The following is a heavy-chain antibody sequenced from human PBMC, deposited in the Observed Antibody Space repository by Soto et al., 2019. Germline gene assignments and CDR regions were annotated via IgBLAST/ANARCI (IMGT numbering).Heavy chain of an antibody. V-gene: IGHV3-15*01. J-gene: IGHJ4*02. D-gene: IGHD3-3*01. Sequence: DVQLVESGGDLVKPGGSLRLSCAASGFAFSDASMSWVRQAPGKGLEWVGRIKTKSSGGTTDYAAPVKGRFTISRDDSKNTVYLQIDSLKAEDTAVYSCTPLASGHYGYDFWGQGTLVTVSS. CDR2: IKTKSSGGTT. CDR3: TPLASGHYGYDF. CDR1: GFAFSDAS.